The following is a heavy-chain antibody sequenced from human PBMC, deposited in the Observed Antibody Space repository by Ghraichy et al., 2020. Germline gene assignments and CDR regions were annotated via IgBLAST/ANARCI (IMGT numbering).Heavy chain of an antibody. CDR3: ARGGVETDY. CDR1: GFTFSNYG. J-gene: IGHJ4*02. V-gene: IGHV3-21*01. Sequence: GESLNISCAVSGFTFSNYGMNWVRQAPGKGLEWVSFIDSSGNYINYADSVKGRFTISRDNAKNSLYLQMNSLRTEDTAIYYCARGGVETDYWGQGTLVTVSS. CDR2: IDSSGNYI. D-gene: IGHD5-24*01.